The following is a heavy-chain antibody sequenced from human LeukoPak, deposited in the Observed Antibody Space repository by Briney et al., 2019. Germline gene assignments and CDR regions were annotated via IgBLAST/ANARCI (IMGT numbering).Heavy chain of an antibody. J-gene: IGHJ4*02. Sequence: SETLSLTCTVSGGSISSSSYYWGWIRQPPGKGLEWIGSIYYSGSTYYNPSLKSRVTISVDTSKDQFSLKLSSVTAAETAVYYCARHFDGYNIDYWGQGTLVTVSS. V-gene: IGHV4-39*01. CDR1: GGSISSSSYY. CDR3: ARHFDGYNIDY. D-gene: IGHD5-24*01. CDR2: IYYSGST.